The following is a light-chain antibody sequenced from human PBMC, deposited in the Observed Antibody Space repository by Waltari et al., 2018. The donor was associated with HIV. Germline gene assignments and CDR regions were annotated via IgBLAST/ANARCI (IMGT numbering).Light chain of an antibody. V-gene: IGLV2-14*01. CDR3: CSYTSSGTLV. Sequence: QSALTQPASVSASPGQSITISCTGTSSDVGAYDYVSWYQYHPGKAPKLMISEVSSLPSWVSNRFSGSKSGNTASLTISGLQAEDEADYYCCSYTSSGTLVFGGGTKLTVL. CDR2: EVS. J-gene: IGLJ2*01. CDR1: SSDVGAYDY.